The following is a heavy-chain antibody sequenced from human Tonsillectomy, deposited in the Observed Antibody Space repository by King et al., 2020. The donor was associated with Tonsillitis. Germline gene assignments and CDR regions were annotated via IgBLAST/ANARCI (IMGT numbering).Heavy chain of an antibody. V-gene: IGHV4-4*07. CDR2: GYTSGST. Sequence: VQLQESGPGLVKPSETLSLICSVSGGSISRWAWSWIRQPAGKGLEWIGRGYTSGSTSYNPSLKSRVSMSVDTSKNQISLKLTSVTAADSAVYYCATGSGDFDHWGQGTLVTVSS. CDR1: GGSISRWA. J-gene: IGHJ4*02. D-gene: IGHD3-10*01. CDR3: ATGSGDFDH.